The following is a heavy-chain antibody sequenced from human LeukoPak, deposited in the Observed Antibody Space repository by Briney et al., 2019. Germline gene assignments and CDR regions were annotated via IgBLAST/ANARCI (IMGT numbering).Heavy chain of an antibody. V-gene: IGHV4-39*07. CDR2: IYYSGST. D-gene: IGHD3-10*01. Sequence: SETLSLTCTVSGGSISSSSYYWGWIRQPPGKGLEWIGSIYYSGSTYYNPSLKSRVTISVDTSKNQFSLKLSSVTAADTAVYYCARENDYYGSGSYHNWFDPWGQGTLVTVSS. J-gene: IGHJ5*02. CDR1: GGSISSSSYY. CDR3: ARENDYYGSGSYHNWFDP.